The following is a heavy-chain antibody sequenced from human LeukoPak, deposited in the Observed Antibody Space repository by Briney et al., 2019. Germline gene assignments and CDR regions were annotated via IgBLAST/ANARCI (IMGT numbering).Heavy chain of an antibody. J-gene: IGHJ5*02. D-gene: IGHD5-18*01. CDR2: IYYSGST. V-gene: IGHV4-59*01. CDR1: GGSTSSYY. Sequence: SETLSLTCTVSGGSTSSYYWSWIRQPPGKGLEWIGYIYYSGSTNYNPSLKSRVTISVDTSKNQFSLKLSSVTAADTAVYYCARGYSYGQRWFDPWGQGTLVTVSS. CDR3: ARGYSYGQRWFDP.